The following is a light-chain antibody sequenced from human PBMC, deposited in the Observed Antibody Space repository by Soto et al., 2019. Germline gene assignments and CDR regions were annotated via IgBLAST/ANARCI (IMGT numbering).Light chain of an antibody. CDR1: QTFSSIY. CDR3: QQRSNWPWT. V-gene: IGKV3D-20*02. CDR2: DAS. J-gene: IGKJ1*01. Sequence: EIVLPPYPGTLSLSQGERATLSCRASQTFSSIYLAWYQQKPGQAPRLLIYDASNRATGIPARFSGSGSGTDFTLTISSLEPEDFAVYYCQQRSNWPWTFGQGTKVDIK.